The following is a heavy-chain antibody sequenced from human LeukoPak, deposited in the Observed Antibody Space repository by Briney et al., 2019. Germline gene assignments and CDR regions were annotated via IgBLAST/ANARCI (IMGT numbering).Heavy chain of an antibody. J-gene: IGHJ4*02. V-gene: IGHV3-30*02. D-gene: IGHD3-16*02. Sequence: GGSLRLSCAASGFTFSSYGMHWVRQAPGKGLEWVAFIRYDGSNKYYADSVKGRFTISRDNSKNTLYLQMNSLRAEDTAVYYCAKGIGVWGSYRYYFDYWGQGTLVTVSS. CDR1: GFTFSSYG. CDR3: AKGIGVWGSYRYYFDY. CDR2: IRYDGSNK.